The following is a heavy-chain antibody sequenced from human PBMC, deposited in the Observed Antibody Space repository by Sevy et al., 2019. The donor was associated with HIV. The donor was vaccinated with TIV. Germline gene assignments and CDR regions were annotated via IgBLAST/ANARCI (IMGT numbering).Heavy chain of an antibody. CDR1: GDSLSSYY. J-gene: IGHJ4*02. CDR3: ARALSVRAVFDY. CDR2: VYNSGST. D-gene: IGHD3-10*01. V-gene: IGHV4-59*01. Sequence: SETLSLTCTVSGDSLSSYYWTWIRQTPGKGLEWIGFVYNSGSTNYNPSLKSRVTISVDTSRNQFSLRLNSVTAADTAVYYCARALSVRAVFDYWGQGILVTVSS.